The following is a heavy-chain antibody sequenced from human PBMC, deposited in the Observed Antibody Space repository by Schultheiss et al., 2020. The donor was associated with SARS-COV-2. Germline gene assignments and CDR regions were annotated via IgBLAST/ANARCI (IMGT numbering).Heavy chain of an antibody. Sequence: GESLKISCAASGFTFDDYGMSWVRQAPGKGLEWVSVIYSGGSTYYADSVKGRFTISRDNAKNSLYLQMNSLRAEDTAVYYCTTDLPDYYDSSGYSFDYWGQGTLVTVSS. V-gene: IGHV3-20*04. CDR3: TTDLPDYYDSSGYSFDY. CDR1: GFTFDDYG. D-gene: IGHD3-22*01. J-gene: IGHJ4*02. CDR2: IYSGGST.